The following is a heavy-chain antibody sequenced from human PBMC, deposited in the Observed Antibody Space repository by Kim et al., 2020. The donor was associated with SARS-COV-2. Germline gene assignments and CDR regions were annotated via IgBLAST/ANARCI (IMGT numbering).Heavy chain of an antibody. D-gene: IGHD6-13*01. CDR2: IYYSGST. CDR1: GGSISSSIYY. V-gene: IGHV4-39*01. J-gene: IGHJ4*02. CDR3: ARPRIAAAGPLDY. Sequence: SETLSLTCTVSGGSISSSIYYWGWIRQPPGKGLEWIGSIYYSGSTYYNPSLKSRVTISVDTSKNQFSLKLSSVTAADTAVYYCARPRIAAAGPLDYWGQG.